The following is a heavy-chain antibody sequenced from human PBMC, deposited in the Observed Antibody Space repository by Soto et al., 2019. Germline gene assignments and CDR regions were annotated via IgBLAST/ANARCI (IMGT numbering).Heavy chain of an antibody. V-gene: IGHV4-39*02. CDR2: ISYVGTT. Sequence: LSLTCTVSGASIGSGPYYWGWIRQPPGKGLEWIGSISYVGTTYYNPSLKGRVTISVDTSKKHYSLYLTSVTAADTAVYYCANRFSGGRYSSSSDDYWGQGMLVTVS. J-gene: IGHJ4*02. D-gene: IGHD6-6*01. CDR1: GASIGSGPYY. CDR3: ANRFSGGRYSSSSDDY.